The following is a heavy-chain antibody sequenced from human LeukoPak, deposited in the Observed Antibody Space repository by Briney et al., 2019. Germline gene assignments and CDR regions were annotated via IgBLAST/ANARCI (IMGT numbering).Heavy chain of an antibody. CDR3: ARGPGGVFDY. Sequence: ASVKVSCKASGFTFGTFGFSWVRQAPGQGLEWMGWISGHNGNTKYAQKFQDRVTMTRNTSISTAYMELSSLRSEDTAVYYCARGPGGVFDYWGQGTLVTVSS. CDR2: ISGHNGNT. CDR1: GFTFGTFG. V-gene: IGHV1-8*01. D-gene: IGHD3-10*01. J-gene: IGHJ4*02.